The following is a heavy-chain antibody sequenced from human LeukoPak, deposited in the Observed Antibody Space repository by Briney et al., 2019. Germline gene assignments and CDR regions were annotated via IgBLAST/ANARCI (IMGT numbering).Heavy chain of an antibody. CDR1: GYSFTNYW. V-gene: IGHV5-51*01. D-gene: IGHD5-24*01. CDR3: ARREMTTPYFDY. CDR2: IYPGDSDT. Sequence: GESLKISCKGSGYSFTNYWIAWVRQMPGKGLEWMGIIYPGDSDTRYSPSFQGQVTISADKSIFTAYLQWSSLKASDTAMYYRARREMTTPYFDYWGQGTLVTVSS. J-gene: IGHJ4*02.